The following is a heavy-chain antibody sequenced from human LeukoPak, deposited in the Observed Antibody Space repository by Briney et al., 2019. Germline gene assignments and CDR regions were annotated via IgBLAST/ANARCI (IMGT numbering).Heavy chain of an antibody. Sequence: SETLSLTCTVSGGSISSYYWTWIRQPPGKGLEWIGFIHYSGSTNYKPSLRSRVTMSVDTSKNQFSLKLSSVTAADTAVYYCARGRSPYYYGSGSYGYYFDYWGQGTLVTVSS. J-gene: IGHJ4*02. D-gene: IGHD3-10*01. CDR1: GGSISSYY. CDR2: IHYSGST. V-gene: IGHV4-59*12. CDR3: ARGRSPYYYGSGSYGYYFDY.